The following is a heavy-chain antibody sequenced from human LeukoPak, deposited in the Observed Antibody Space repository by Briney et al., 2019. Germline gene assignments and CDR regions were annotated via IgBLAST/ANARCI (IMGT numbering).Heavy chain of an antibody. CDR3: ARDPAVASRATFYY. D-gene: IGHD6-13*01. Sequence: GGSLRLSCAASGFTFSSYAMNWVRQAPGKGLEWVSSISGSGDRTYYADSVKGRFTISRDNPENILYLQMDSLRAEDTAVYYRARDPAVASRATFYYWGQGTLVTVSS. J-gene: IGHJ4*02. CDR1: GFTFSSYA. V-gene: IGHV3-23*01. CDR2: ISGSGDRT.